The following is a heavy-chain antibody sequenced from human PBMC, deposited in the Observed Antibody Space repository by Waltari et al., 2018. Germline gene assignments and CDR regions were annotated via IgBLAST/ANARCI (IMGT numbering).Heavy chain of an antibody. J-gene: IGHJ5*02. Sequence: QVQLQESGPGLVKPSETLSLTCIVSGGSISGNYWTWIRQPAGKGLEWIGRIYSSGSTNYNPYLKSRVAMSIDTSKNQFSLKLTSVTAADTAVYYCARPKWRTSWKMGECDPWGQGTLVTVSS. D-gene: IGHD3-16*01. CDR2: IYSSGST. CDR1: GGSISGNY. CDR3: ARPKWRTSWKMGECDP. V-gene: IGHV4-4*07.